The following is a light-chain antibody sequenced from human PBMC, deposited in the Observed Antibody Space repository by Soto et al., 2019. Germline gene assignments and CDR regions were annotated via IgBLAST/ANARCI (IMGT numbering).Light chain of an antibody. J-gene: IGKJ4*01. CDR3: QQYNNWPPGT. CDR2: GAS. CDR1: QSVSSN. V-gene: IGKV3-15*01. Sequence: EIVMTQSPATLSVSPGERATLSCRASQSVSSNLAWYQQKPGQAPRLLIYGASTRAPGIPARFSGSGSGTEFTLTISSRQSEDFAVYYWQQYNNWPPGTFGGGTKVEIK.